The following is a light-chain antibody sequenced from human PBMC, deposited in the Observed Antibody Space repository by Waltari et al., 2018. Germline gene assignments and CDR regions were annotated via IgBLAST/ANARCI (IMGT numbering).Light chain of an antibody. V-gene: IGKV1-5*03. CDR1: QSISSW. Sequence: DIQMTQSPSTLSVSVGDRVTITCRASQSISSWLAWYQQKPGKAPKLLIYKASSLESGVPSRFSGSGSGTEFTLTISSLQPDDFATYYCQQYKGTFGQGTKLEIK. CDR2: KAS. CDR3: QQYKGT. J-gene: IGKJ2*02.